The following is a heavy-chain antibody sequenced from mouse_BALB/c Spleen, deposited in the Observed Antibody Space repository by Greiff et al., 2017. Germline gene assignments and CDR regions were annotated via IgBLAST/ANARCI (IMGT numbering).Heavy chain of an antibody. CDR1: GFTFSSFG. Sequence: EVHLVESGGGLVQPGGSRKLSCAASGFTFSSFGMHWVRQAPEKGLEWVAYISSGSSTIYYADTVKGRFTISRDNPKNTLFLQMTSLRSEDTAMYYCARGPAMDDWGQGTSVTVSA. CDR3: ARGPAMDD. J-gene: IGHJ4*01. CDR2: ISSGSSTI. V-gene: IGHV5-17*02.